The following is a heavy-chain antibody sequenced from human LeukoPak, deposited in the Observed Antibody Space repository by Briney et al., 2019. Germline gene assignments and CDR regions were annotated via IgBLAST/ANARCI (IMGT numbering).Heavy chain of an antibody. D-gene: IGHD6-6*01. CDR1: GYTFTSYG. Sequence: PSVKVSCKASGYTFTSYGISWVRQAPGQGLEWMGWISAYNGNTNYAQKLQGRVTMTADTSTSTAYMELSSLRSENTAVYYCARLDEYSSSSRYYGMDVWGQGTTVTVSS. J-gene: IGHJ6*02. V-gene: IGHV1-18*01. CDR3: ARLDEYSSSSRYYGMDV. CDR2: ISAYNGNT.